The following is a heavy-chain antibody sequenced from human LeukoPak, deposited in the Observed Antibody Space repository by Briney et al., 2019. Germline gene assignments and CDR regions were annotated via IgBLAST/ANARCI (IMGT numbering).Heavy chain of an antibody. J-gene: IGHJ4*02. D-gene: IGHD4-23*01. V-gene: IGHV3-23*01. Sequence: GGSLRLSCAASGFTFSSYAMSWVRQAPGKGLEWASAISGSGGGTYYADSVKGRFTISRDNSKNTLYLRMNSLRAEDTAVYYCAKDDYGGNSELWGQGTLVTVSS. CDR3: AKDDYGGNSEL. CDR2: ISGSGGGT. CDR1: GFTFSSYA.